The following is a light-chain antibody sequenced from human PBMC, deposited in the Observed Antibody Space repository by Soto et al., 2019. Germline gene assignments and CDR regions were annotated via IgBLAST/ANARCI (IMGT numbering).Light chain of an antibody. Sequence: DIVMTQSPLSLPVTPGEPASISCRSSQSLLHRNGCNFLDWYQQKPGQAPRLLIYDSYTRPTGIQDRFSGSGSGTDFILTIRSLEPEDSAVYICKQYGRPPKTVGLGTKVDIK. J-gene: IGKJ1*01. CDR2: DSY. CDR1: QSLLHRNGCNF. V-gene: IGKV3-20*01. CDR3: KQYGRPPKT.